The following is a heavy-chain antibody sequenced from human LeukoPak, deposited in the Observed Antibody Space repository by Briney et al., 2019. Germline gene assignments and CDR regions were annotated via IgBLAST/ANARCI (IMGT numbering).Heavy chain of an antibody. J-gene: IGHJ4*02. D-gene: IGHD3-22*01. V-gene: IGHV3-7*01. CDR3: ARSGEYYYDSSVFDY. CDR2: IKQDGSEK. Sequence: GGSLRLSCAASGFTFSSYAMSWVRQAPGKGLEWVANIKQDGSEKYYVDSVKGRFTISRDNAKNSVYLQMNSLRAEDTAVYYCARSGEYYYDSSVFDYWGQGTLVTVSS. CDR1: GFTFSSYA.